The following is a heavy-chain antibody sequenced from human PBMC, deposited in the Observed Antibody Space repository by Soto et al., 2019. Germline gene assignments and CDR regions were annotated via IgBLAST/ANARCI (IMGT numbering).Heavy chain of an antibody. CDR2: VIGSGVNV. J-gene: IGHJ4*02. Sequence: GSLRLSCTASGFTFGNYGINWVRMAPGKRLEWVSSVIGSGVNVFYADSVKGRFTISRDNSKNTVYLEMNSLRADDTAEYFCAKGSAFECKGAICYPFDHWGRGTLVTVSS. V-gene: IGHV3-23*01. D-gene: IGHD3-10*01. CDR1: GFTFGNYG. CDR3: AKGSAFECKGAICYPFDH.